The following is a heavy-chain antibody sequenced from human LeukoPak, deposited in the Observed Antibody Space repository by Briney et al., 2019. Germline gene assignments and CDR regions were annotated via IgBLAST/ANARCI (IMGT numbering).Heavy chain of an antibody. CDR1: GITLSNYG. J-gene: IGHJ4*02. Sequence: GGSLRLSCAVSGITLSNYGMSWVRQAPGKGLEWVAGLSGSGGGTNYADSVKGRFTISRDNAKNTLYLQMNSLRAEDTAVYYCARDRFGDYAEDYWGQGTLVTVSS. CDR2: LSGSGGGT. D-gene: IGHD3-10*01. CDR3: ARDRFGDYAEDY. V-gene: IGHV3-23*01.